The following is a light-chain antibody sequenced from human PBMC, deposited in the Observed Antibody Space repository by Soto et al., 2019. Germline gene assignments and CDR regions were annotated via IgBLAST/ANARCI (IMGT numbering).Light chain of an antibody. J-gene: IGKJ5*01. CDR1: QSVSSDY. V-gene: IGKV3-20*01. CDR2: GAS. Sequence: EIVLTQSPGTLSLSPGERATLSCRASQSVSSDYLAWYHQKPGQPPRLLIYGASSRATGIQDRFSGSGSGTDFTLTISRLEPEDFAVYYCHQYGSSPTFGQGTRLEI. CDR3: HQYGSSPT.